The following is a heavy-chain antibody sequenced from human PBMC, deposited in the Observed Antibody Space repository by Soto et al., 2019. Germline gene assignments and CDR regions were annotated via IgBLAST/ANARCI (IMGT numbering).Heavy chain of an antibody. V-gene: IGHV1-2*02. CDR2: INPKSGGT. J-gene: IGHJ4*02. CDR1: GYTFTVYY. CDR3: ARDLAKGGGSAGFDY. Sequence: GASVKVSFKASGYTFTVYYMHWVRQAPGQGLEWMGWINPKSGGTMYPQKFQGRVTMTWDTSISTAYMALTRLRSGDTAVYYCARDLAKGGGSAGFDYWGQGTLVTVSS. D-gene: IGHD1-26*01.